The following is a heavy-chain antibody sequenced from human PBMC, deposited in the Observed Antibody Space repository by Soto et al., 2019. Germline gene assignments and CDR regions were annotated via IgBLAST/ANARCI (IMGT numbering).Heavy chain of an antibody. CDR3: ANTTTVATLSAFDI. CDR2: ISAGGTTT. J-gene: IGHJ3*02. Sequence: EVQLLESGGDLVQPGGSLRLSCAASGFTFSSYAMSWVRQAPGKGLEWVSTISAGGTTTYYADSVKGRFTISRDNSKNTVFLQMNRLLAEDTAVYYCANTTTVATLSAFDIWVQGTMVTVSS. D-gene: IGHD4-17*01. CDR1: GFTFSSYA. V-gene: IGHV3-23*01.